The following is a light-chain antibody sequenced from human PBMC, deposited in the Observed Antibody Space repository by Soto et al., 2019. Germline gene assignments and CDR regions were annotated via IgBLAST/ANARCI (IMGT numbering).Light chain of an antibody. CDR3: QQYGGSPFT. CDR1: QSVWGTF. V-gene: IGKV3-20*01. CDR2: GAS. Sequence: EIVLTQSPGTLSLSPGERATLSCRASQSVWGTFLAWYQHKPGQAPRLLIYGASSRATGIPDRFSGSGSGTDFTLTISRLEPEDFAVYYCQQYGGSPFTFGPGTKVEIK. J-gene: IGKJ3*01.